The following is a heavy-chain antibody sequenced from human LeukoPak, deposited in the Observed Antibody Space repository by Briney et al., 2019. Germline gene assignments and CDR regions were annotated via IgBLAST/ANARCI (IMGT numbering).Heavy chain of an antibody. Sequence: GGSLRLSCAASGFTFSSYKMHWVRQAPGKGLVWVSDINGGGGCTRYADSVKGRFTISRDNAKNTLYLQMNSLRGEDTAVYYCAEVAWGGGYGDYWGQGTLVTV. CDR3: AEVAWGGGYGDY. D-gene: IGHD5-12*01. J-gene: IGHJ4*02. V-gene: IGHV3-74*01. CDR1: GFTFSSYK. CDR2: INGGGGCT.